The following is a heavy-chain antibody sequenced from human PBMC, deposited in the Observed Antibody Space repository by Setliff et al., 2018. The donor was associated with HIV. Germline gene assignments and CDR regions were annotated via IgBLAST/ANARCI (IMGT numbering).Heavy chain of an antibody. CDR1: GYSFTGYY. D-gene: IGHD6-19*01. CDR3: ERDEVIEVAGDFDN. J-gene: IGHJ4*02. Sequence: ASVKVSCKASGYSFTGYYMHWVRQAPGQGLEWMGRINPNSGGTNYAQKFQGRVTMTRDTSISTAYMELSRLRSDDTAVYYCERDEVIEVAGDFDNWGQGTLVTVSS. V-gene: IGHV1-2*06. CDR2: INPNSGGT.